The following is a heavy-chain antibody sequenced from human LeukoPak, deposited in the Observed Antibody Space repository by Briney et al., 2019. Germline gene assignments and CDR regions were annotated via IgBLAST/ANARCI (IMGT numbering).Heavy chain of an antibody. V-gene: IGHV4-39*07. CDR2: IYFSGNT. J-gene: IGHJ2*01. CDR3: ARVYYGRTYDYWYFDL. Sequence: PSETLSLTCTVSGGSIGRSSYYWGWIRQPPGRGLEWIGNIYFSGNTDYNPSLKSRLTISIDTSKNQFSLKLSSVTAADTAVYFCARVYYGRTYDYWYFDLWGRGTLVTVSS. CDR1: GGSIGRSSYY. D-gene: IGHD3-10*01.